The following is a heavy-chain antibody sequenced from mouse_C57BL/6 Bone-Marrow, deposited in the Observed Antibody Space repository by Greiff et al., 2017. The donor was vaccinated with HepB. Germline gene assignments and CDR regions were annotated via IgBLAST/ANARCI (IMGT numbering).Heavy chain of an antibody. V-gene: IGHV10-1*01. D-gene: IGHD1-1*01. Sequence: EVKLVESGGGLVQPKGSLKLSCAASGFSFNTYAMNWVRQAPGKGLEWVARIRSKSNNYATYYADSVKDRFTISRDDSESMLYLQMNNLKTEDTAMYYCVRHGYYGFYFDYWGQGTTLTVSS. CDR1: GFSFNTYA. CDR3: VRHGYYGFYFDY. J-gene: IGHJ2*01. CDR2: IRSKSNNYAT.